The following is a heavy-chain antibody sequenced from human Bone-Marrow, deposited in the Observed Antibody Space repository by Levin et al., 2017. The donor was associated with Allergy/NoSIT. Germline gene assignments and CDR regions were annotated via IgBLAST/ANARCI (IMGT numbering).Heavy chain of an antibody. CDR2: IWYDGSNK. CDR3: ARDVGYCSSTSCYSGADLYYYYGMDV. Sequence: SCAASGFTFSSYGMHWVRQAPGKGLEWVAVIWYDGSNKYYADSVKGRFTISRDNSKNTLYLQMNSLRAEDTAVYYCARDVGYCSSTSCYSGADLYYYYGMDVWGQGTTVTVSS. J-gene: IGHJ6*02. V-gene: IGHV3-33*01. D-gene: IGHD2-2*02. CDR1: GFTFSSYG.